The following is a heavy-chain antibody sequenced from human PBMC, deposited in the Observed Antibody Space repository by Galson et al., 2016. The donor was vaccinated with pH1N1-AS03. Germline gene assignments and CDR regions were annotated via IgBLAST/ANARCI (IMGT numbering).Heavy chain of an antibody. CDR1: GFTFGDYY. J-gene: IGHJ4*02. Sequence: SLRLSCAASGFTFGDYYMSWIRQAPGKGLEWISCITSSGGSGSTIYYAYSVKGRFTISRDNAKNSLYLQMNSLRADDTAVYFCARGWYDIWTGYLVDPFDYWGQGALVTVSS. CDR2: ITSSGGSGSTI. CDR3: ARGWYDIWTGYLVDPFDY. V-gene: IGHV3-11*01. D-gene: IGHD3-9*01.